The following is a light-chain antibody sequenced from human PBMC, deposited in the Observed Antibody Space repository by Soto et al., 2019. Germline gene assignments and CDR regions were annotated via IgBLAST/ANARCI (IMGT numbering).Light chain of an antibody. CDR1: QSISSW. J-gene: IGKJ1*01. CDR3: QQYNSYWT. CDR2: DAS. Sequence: IQITQSPSTLSASVGYRVTITCRASQSISSWLAWYQQKPGKAPKLLIYDASSLESGVPSRFSGSGSGTEFTLTISSLQPDDFATYYCQQYNSYWTFGQGTKVDIK. V-gene: IGKV1-5*01.